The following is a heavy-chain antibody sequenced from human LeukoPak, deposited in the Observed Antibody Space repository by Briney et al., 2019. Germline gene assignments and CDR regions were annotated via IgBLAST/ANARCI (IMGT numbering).Heavy chain of an antibody. V-gene: IGHV3-53*01. CDR2: IYSGGST. CDR3: ASHSSSWYGFDY. J-gene: IGHJ4*02. Sequence: GRSLRLSCAASGSTVSSNHMSWVRQAPGKGLEWVSVIYSGGSTYYADSVKGRFTISRDNSKNTLYLQMNSLRSEDTAVYYCASHSSSWYGFDYWGQGTLVTVSS. CDR1: GSTVSSNH. D-gene: IGHD6-13*01.